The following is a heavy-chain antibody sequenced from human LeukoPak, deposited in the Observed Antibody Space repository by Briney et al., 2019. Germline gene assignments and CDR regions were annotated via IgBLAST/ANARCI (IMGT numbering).Heavy chain of an antibody. CDR2: IYSGGST. J-gene: IGHJ3*02. CDR1: GFTFSSNY. D-gene: IGHD1-26*01. V-gene: IGHV3-53*01. Sequence: GGSLRLSCAASGFTFSSNYMSWVRQAPGKGLEWVSIIYSGGSTFYADSVKGRFTISRDNSKNTLYLQMDSLRAEDTAVYYCARGGSYLSAFDIWGQGTMVTVSS. CDR3: ARGGSYLSAFDI.